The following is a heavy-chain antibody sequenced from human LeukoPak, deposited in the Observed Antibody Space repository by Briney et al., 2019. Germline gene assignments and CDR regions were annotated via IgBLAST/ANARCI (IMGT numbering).Heavy chain of an antibody. CDR2: ISSSSSYT. CDR1: GFTFSDYY. D-gene: IGHD6-19*01. J-gene: IGHJ4*02. V-gene: IGHV3-11*06. Sequence: GGSLRLSCAASGFTFSDYYMSWIRQAPGKGLEWISYISSSSSYTLYADSVKGRFTISRGNAKNSLYLQMNSLRAEDTAVYYCTRVVSVASYYFDYWGQGTLVTVSS. CDR3: TRVVSVASYYFDY.